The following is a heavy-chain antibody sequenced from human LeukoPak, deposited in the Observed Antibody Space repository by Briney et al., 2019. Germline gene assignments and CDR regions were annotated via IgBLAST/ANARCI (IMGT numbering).Heavy chain of an antibody. J-gene: IGHJ5*02. D-gene: IGHD2-8*02. V-gene: IGHV3-30*18. Sequence: GGSLGLSCAASGFTFSSYGMHWVRQAPGKGLEWVAVISFDGNNKYYADSVKGRFTISRDNSKNRLYLQMNSLRAEDTAVYYCAKDHYDTGGTYSFDPWGQGTLVTVSS. CDR1: GFTFSSYG. CDR2: ISFDGNNK. CDR3: AKDHYDTGGTYSFDP.